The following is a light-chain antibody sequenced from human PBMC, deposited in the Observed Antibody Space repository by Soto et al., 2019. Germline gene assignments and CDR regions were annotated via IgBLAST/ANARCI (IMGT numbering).Light chain of an antibody. CDR3: QQRSDWPPT. CDR1: QTVSSNS. Sequence: EIVLTQSPGTLSLSPGERATLSCRASQTVSSNSLAWYHQKPGQAPRLLIYGASSRATGIPDRFSGSGSGTDFTLTISILEPEDFAVYYCQQRSDWPPTFGQGTKVDIK. J-gene: IGKJ1*01. V-gene: IGKV3D-20*02. CDR2: GAS.